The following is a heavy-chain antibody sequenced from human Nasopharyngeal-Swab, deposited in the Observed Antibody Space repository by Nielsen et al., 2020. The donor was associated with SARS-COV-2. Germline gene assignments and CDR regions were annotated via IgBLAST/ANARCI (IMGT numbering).Heavy chain of an antibody. CDR3: AREVAGMDH. CDR1: GFTFSSYE. Sequence: GESLKISCAASGFTFSSYEMNWVRQAPGKGLEWVSYMSSSGSTIYYADSVKGRFTISRDNARNSLYLQMNSLRDEDTAVYYCAREVAGMDHWGQGTLVTVSS. D-gene: IGHD6-19*01. J-gene: IGHJ4*02. V-gene: IGHV3-48*03. CDR2: MSSSGSTI.